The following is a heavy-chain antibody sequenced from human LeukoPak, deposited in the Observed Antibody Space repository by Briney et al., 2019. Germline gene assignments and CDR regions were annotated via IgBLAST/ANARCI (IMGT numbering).Heavy chain of an antibody. CDR1: GFTFSSYS. Sequence: GGSLRLSCAASGFTFSSYSMNWVRQAPGKGLEWVSSISSSSSYIYYADSVKGRFTISRDNAKNSLYLQMNSLRAEDTAVYYCAREYRGLYYYDSSGSAPDYWGQGTLVTVSS. D-gene: IGHD3-22*01. J-gene: IGHJ4*02. V-gene: IGHV3-21*01. CDR2: ISSSSSYI. CDR3: AREYRGLYYYDSSGSAPDY.